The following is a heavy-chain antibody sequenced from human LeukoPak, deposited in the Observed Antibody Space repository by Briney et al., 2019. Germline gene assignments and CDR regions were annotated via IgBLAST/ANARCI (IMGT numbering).Heavy chain of an antibody. CDR3: AREGDDYVWGSYRYPLY. J-gene: IGHJ4*02. V-gene: IGHV3-30-3*01. Sequence: SGGSLRLSCAASGFTFSSYAMHWVRQAPGKGLEWVAVISYDGSNKYYADSVKGRFTISRDNSKNTLYLQMNSLRAEDTAVYYCAREGDDYVWGSYRYPLYWGQGTLVTVSS. D-gene: IGHD3-16*02. CDR1: GFTFSSYA. CDR2: ISYDGSNK.